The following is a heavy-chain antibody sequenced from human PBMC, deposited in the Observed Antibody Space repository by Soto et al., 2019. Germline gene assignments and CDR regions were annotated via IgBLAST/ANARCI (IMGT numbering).Heavy chain of an antibody. V-gene: IGHV3-23*01. Sequence: EVQLLESGGGLVQPGGSLSLSCAASGFTFSNYAMAWVRQDPGTGLEWVSAILSNGIGRYYAISVQCRFAISRDNSQNMLHLDMRSLRAEDAALYYCVKEHPRSFDFDFWGRGTLVTVSS. CDR2: ILSNGIGR. D-gene: IGHD3-10*01. J-gene: IGHJ4*02. CDR1: GFTFSNYA. CDR3: VKEHPRSFDFDF.